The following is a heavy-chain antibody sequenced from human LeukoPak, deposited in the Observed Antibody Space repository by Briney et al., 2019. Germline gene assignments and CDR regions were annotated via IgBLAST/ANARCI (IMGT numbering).Heavy chain of an antibody. Sequence: GRSLRLSCAASGFTFSNYGMHWVRQAPGKGLEWVAVISYDGSNKYYAASVKGRFTISSDNSKNTLYLQMNSLRAEDTAVYYCAKDSSLAAADYWGQGTLVTVSS. CDR3: AKDSSLAAADY. CDR2: ISYDGSNK. D-gene: IGHD6-13*01. CDR1: GFTFSNYG. J-gene: IGHJ4*02. V-gene: IGHV3-30*18.